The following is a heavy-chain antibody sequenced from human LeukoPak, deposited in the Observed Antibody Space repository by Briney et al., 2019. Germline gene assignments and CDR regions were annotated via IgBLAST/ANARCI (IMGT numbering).Heavy chain of an antibody. CDR1: GGSISSSSYY. Sequence: TSETLSLTCTVSGGSISSSSYYWRWIRQPPGKWLAWIGSIYYSGSTYYNPSLKSRVTISVDTSKNQFSLKLSSVTAADTAVYYCASTGQYNWNYVREVGPYYFDYWGQGTLVTVSS. CDR2: IYYSGST. D-gene: IGHD1-7*01. J-gene: IGHJ4*02. CDR3: ASTGQYNWNYVREVGPYYFDY. V-gene: IGHV4-39*07.